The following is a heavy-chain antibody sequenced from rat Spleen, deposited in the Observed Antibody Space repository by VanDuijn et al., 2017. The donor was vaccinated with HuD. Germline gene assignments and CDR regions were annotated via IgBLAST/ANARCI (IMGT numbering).Heavy chain of an antibody. Sequence: QVLLQESGPGLVQPSQTLSLTCTVSGFSLSSYGVIWVRQPPGKGLEWMGIIWGNGNANYNSALKSRLSISRDTSKSQVYLKMNSLQTEDTAIYFCSRSYGGYSQHWFAYWGQGTLVTVSS. V-gene: IGHV2-13*01. D-gene: IGHD1-11*01. CDR1: GFSLSSYG. J-gene: IGHJ3*01. CDR2: IWGNGNA. CDR3: SRSYGGYSQHWFAY.